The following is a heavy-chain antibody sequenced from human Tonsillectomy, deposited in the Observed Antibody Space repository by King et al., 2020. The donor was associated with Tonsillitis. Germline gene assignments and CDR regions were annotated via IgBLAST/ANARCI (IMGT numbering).Heavy chain of an antibody. Sequence: VQLVESGGGVVQPGGSLRLSCAASGFTFSSYGMHWVRQAPGKGLEWVAFIRYDGSNKYYADSVKGRFTISRDNSKNTLYLQMNSLRAEDTAVYYCAKDWLLGFGGPGVFDYWGQGTLVTVSS. CDR2: IRYDGSNK. J-gene: IGHJ4*02. CDR1: GFTFSSYG. V-gene: IGHV3-30*02. CDR3: AKDWLLGFGGPGVFDY. D-gene: IGHD3-10*01.